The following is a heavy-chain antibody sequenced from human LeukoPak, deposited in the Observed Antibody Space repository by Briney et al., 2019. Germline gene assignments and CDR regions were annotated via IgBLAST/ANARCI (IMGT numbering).Heavy chain of an antibody. Sequence: PSETLSLTCAVYGGSFSGYYWSWIRQPPGKGLEWIGEINHSGSTNYNPSLKSLVTISVDTSKNQFSLKLSSVTAADTAVYYCARVGLYCSSTSCPSDAFDIWGQGTMVTVSS. J-gene: IGHJ3*02. V-gene: IGHV4-34*01. CDR3: ARVGLYCSSTSCPSDAFDI. CDR1: GGSFSGYY. CDR2: INHSGST. D-gene: IGHD2-2*01.